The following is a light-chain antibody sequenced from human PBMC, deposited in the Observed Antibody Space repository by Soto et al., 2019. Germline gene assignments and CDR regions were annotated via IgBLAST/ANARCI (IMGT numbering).Light chain of an antibody. V-gene: IGKV1-5*01. J-gene: IGKJ1*01. CDR2: DAS. Sequence: DIQRTQSPSTRSASVRGRVTITCRAIKNISSWLAWYQQKPGKAPKLLIYDASSLESGVPSRFSGSGSGTEFTLTISSLQPDDFATYYYQQYNSYSTFGQGTKVDIK. CDR1: KNISSW. CDR3: QQYNSYST.